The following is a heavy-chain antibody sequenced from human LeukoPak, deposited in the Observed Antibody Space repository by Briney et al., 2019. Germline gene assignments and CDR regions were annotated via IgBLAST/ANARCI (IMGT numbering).Heavy chain of an antibody. V-gene: IGHV4-59*08. CDR2: IYYSGST. D-gene: IGHD6-13*01. CDR3: ARQVGSSSLDV. CDR1: GGSITSDY. Sequence: SDTLSLTCTVSGGSITSDYWSCIRQPPGQGLEWFGDIYYSGSTTYNTSLMSRVTISVETSKNTFSLKRSSVTAADTAVYYCARQVGSSSLDVWGLGTTVTVSS. J-gene: IGHJ6*02.